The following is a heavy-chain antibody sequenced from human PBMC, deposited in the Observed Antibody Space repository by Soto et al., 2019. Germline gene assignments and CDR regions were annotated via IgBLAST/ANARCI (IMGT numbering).Heavy chain of an antibody. CDR3: ARGGIAVAAYYYYYGMDV. D-gene: IGHD6-19*01. CDR2: IYYSGST. CDR1: GGSISSGGYY. Sequence: PSETLSLTCTVSGGSISSGGYYWSWIRQHPGKGLEWIGYIYYSGSTYYNPSLKSRATISVDTSKNQFSLKLSSVTAADTAVYYCARGGIAVAAYYYYYGMDVWGQGTTVTVSS. J-gene: IGHJ6*02. V-gene: IGHV4-31*03.